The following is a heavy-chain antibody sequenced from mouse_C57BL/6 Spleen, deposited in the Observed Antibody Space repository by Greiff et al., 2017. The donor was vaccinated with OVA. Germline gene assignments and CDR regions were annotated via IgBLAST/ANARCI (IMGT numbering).Heavy chain of an antibody. D-gene: IGHD1-1*01. CDR3: ARKYYGSRDAMDY. Sequence: EVMLVESGGGLVKPGGSLKLSCAASGFTFSDYGMHWVRQAPEKGLEWVAYISSGSSTIYYADTVKGRFTISRDNAKNTLFLQMTSLRSEDTAMYYCARKYYGSRDAMDYWGQGTSVTVSS. J-gene: IGHJ4*01. CDR1: GFTFSDYG. V-gene: IGHV5-17*01. CDR2: ISSGSSTI.